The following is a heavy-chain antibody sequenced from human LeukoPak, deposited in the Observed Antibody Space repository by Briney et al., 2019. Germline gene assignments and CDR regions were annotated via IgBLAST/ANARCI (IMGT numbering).Heavy chain of an antibody. CDR3: AKQAASGGGVDY. CDR2: ISGDSGTT. D-gene: IGHD3-16*01. J-gene: IGHJ4*02. V-gene: IGHV3-43*02. CDR1: GFTFDDYA. Sequence: PGGSLRLSCATSGFTFDDYAMHWVRQAPGKGLEWVPLISGDSGTTYYADSVKGRFTISRDNSKNSLHVQMNNLRSEDTALYYCAKQAASGGGVDYWGQGTLVTVSS.